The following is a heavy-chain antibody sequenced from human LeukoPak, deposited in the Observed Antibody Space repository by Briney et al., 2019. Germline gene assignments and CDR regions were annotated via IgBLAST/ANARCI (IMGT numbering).Heavy chain of an antibody. D-gene: IGHD6-13*01. CDR2: INWNGGST. J-gene: IGHJ6*03. CDR3: ARSIAAAFFYYYYYMDV. Sequence: GGSLRLSCAASGFTFDDYGMSWVRQAPGKGLEWVSGINWNGGSTGYADSVKGRFTTSRDNAKNSLYLQMNSLRAEDTALYYCARSIAAAFFYYYYYMDVWGKGTTVTISS. CDR1: GFTFDDYG. V-gene: IGHV3-20*04.